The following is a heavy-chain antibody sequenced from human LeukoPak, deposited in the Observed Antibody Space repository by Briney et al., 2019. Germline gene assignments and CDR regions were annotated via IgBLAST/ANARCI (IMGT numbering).Heavy chain of an antibody. Sequence: GGSLRLSCAASGFTFSSYAMIWLREAPGKGVEWFSVISASGGTSYYANSVKGRFTISSDSSKSTLYLHMSSLRAEDTALYFCAKQGPYTPYPDFDSWGQGTLVTVSS. CDR1: GFTFSSYA. CDR3: AKQGPYTPYPDFDS. V-gene: IGHV3-23*01. J-gene: IGHJ4*02. CDR2: ISASGGTS. D-gene: IGHD2-2*02.